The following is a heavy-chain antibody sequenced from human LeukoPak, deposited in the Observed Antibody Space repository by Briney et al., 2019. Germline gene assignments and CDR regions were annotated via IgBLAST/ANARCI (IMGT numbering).Heavy chain of an antibody. CDR1: GFTFSSYE. V-gene: IGHV3-48*03. CDR3: AELGITMIGGV. J-gene: IGHJ6*04. D-gene: IGHD3-10*02. Sequence: GGSLRLSCAASGFTFSSYEMNWVRQAPGTGLEWVSYISSSGSTIYYADSVKGRFTISRDNAKNSLYLQMNSLRAEDTAVYYCAELGITMIGGVWGKGTTVTISS. CDR2: ISSSGSTI.